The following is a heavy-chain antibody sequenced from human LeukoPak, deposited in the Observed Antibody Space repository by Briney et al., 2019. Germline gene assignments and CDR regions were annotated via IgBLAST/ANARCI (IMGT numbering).Heavy chain of an antibody. J-gene: IGHJ6*02. CDR2: IYTSGST. CDR3: ARGPDYYYGMDV. Sequence: SETLSLTCTVSGGSISSGSYYWSWIRQPAGKGLEWIGRIYTSGSTNYNPSLKSRVTISVDTSKNQFSLKLSSVTAADTAVYYCARGPDYYYGMDVWGQGTTVTVSS. V-gene: IGHV4-61*02. CDR1: GGSISSGSYY.